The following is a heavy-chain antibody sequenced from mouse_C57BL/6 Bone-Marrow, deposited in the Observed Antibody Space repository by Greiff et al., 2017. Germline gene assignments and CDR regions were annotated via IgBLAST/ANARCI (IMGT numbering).Heavy chain of an antibody. V-gene: IGHV1-62-2*01. CDR3: ARHEGGPENYYAMDY. CDR2: FYPGSGSI. J-gene: IGHJ4*01. CDR1: GYTFTEYT. Sequence: LVESGAELVKPGASVKLSCKASGYTFTEYTIHWVKQRSGQGLEWIGWFYPGSGSIKYNEKFKDKATLTADKSSSTVYMELSRLTSEDSAVYFCARHEGGPENYYAMDYWGQGTSVTVAS.